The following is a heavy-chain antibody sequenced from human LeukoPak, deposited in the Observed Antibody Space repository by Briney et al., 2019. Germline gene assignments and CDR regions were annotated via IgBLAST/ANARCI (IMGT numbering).Heavy chain of an antibody. J-gene: IGHJ4*02. Sequence: VSGPTLVNPTQTLTLTCTFSGFSLSTSGMCVSWIRQSPGKALEWLARIDWDDDKYYSTSLKTRLTISKDTSKNQVVLRMTNMDXXXXXXYXXARTTHYGSGKYYVDKWGQGTLVTVSS. CDR3: ARTTHYGSGKYYVDK. V-gene: IGHV2-70*11. CDR1: GFSLSTSGMC. D-gene: IGHD3-10*01. CDR2: IDWDDDK.